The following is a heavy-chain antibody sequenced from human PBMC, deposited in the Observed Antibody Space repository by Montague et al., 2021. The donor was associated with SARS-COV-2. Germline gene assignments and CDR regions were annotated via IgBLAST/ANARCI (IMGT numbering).Heavy chain of an antibody. D-gene: IGHD6-19*01. Sequence: SLRLSCAASVFSFSNYEMNLIRQAPRKRLEWVSSISSVHEKYYAYSVKGHFIISRDSSRNTVYLQMSSLTAEDTAMYYCAKGLGMTANKYVMHVWGPGTAVIVSS. CDR3: AKGLGMTANKYVMHV. CDR2: ISSVHEK. V-gene: IGHV3-23*05. CDR1: VFSFSNYE. J-gene: IGHJ6*02.